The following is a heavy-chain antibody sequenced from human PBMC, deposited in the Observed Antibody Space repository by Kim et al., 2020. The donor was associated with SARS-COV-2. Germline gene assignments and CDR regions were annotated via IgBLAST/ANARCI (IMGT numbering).Heavy chain of an antibody. V-gene: IGHV3-30*04. CDR1: GFTFSSYG. CDR2: ISYDGSNK. J-gene: IGHJ6*02. Sequence: GGSLRLSCAASGFTFSSYGMHWVRQAPGKGLEWVAVISYDGSNKNYVDSVKGRFTIYRDNSKNTLYLQMNSLRAEDTAVYYCARDIASYSSGWIYYYYGMDLWGQGTTVTVSS. D-gene: IGHD6-19*01. CDR3: ARDIASYSSGWIYYYYGMDL.